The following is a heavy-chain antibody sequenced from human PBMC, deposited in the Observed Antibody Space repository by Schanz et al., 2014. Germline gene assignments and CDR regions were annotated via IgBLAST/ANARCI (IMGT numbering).Heavy chain of an antibody. J-gene: IGHJ4*02. V-gene: IGHV3-23*04. CDR1: GFIFSSYG. D-gene: IGHD3-10*01. Sequence: VQLVESGGGVVQPGRSLRLSCAASGFIFSSYGMNWLRQAPGKGLEWVSVIGVDGTTTYYADSVKGRFTISRDNSNKTVDLQMNSLRAEDTALYYCVRDELLWFGEVLSLDYWGQGALVTVSS. CDR3: VRDELLWFGEVLSLDY. CDR2: IGVDGTTT.